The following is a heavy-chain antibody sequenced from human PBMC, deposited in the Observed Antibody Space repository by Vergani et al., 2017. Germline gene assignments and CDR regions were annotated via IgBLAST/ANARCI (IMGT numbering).Heavy chain of an antibody. CDR1: GFTFSSYG. Sequence: QVQLVESGGGVVQPGRSLRLSCAASGFTFSSYGMHWVRQAPGKGLEWVAVISYDGSNKYYADSVKGRFTISRDNAKNSLYLQMNSLRAEDTALYYCAKENSSSWYYYYGMDVWGQGTTVTVSS. J-gene: IGHJ6*02. CDR3: AKENSSSWYYYYGMDV. D-gene: IGHD6-6*01. CDR2: ISYDGSNK. V-gene: IGHV3-30*18.